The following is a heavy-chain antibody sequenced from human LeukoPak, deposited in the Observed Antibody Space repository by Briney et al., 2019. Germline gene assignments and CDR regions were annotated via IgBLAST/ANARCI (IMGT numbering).Heavy chain of an antibody. CDR3: ARDLGYCGGDCYPEAFQH. Sequence: GGSLRLSCAASGFTFSDYYMSWIRQAPGKGLEWVSYISSSGSTIYYADSVKGRFTISRDNAKNSLYLQMNSLRAEDTAVYYCARDLGYCGGDCYPEAFQHWGQGTLVTVSS. D-gene: IGHD2-21*02. J-gene: IGHJ1*01. CDR2: ISSSGSTI. CDR1: GFTFSDYY. V-gene: IGHV3-11*04.